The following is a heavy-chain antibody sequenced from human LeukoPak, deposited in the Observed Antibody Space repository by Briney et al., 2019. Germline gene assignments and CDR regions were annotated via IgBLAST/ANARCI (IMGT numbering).Heavy chain of an antibody. D-gene: IGHD1-1*01. Sequence: SETLSLTCTVSGYSISSGYYWGWIRQPPGKGLEWIGEINHSGSTNFNPSLKSRVAISVDTSKKQFSLRLSSVTAADTALYFCARLTVTNWYGYFYYMDVWGKGTTVTVSS. CDR1: GYSISSGYY. CDR2: INHSGST. V-gene: IGHV4-38-2*02. J-gene: IGHJ6*03. CDR3: ARLTVTNWYGYFYYMDV.